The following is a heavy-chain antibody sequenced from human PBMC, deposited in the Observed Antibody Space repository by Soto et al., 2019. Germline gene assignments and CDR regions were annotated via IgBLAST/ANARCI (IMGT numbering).Heavy chain of an antibody. CDR1: GFTFSSYA. D-gene: IGHD2-8*01. Sequence: PGGSLRLSCAASGFTFSSYAMSWVRQAPGKGLEWVSAISGSGGSTYYADSVKGRFTISRDNSKNTLYLQMNSLRAEDTAVYYCAKGVHSWLAVYGLDGWGQGTTVTVSS. CDR3: AKGVHSWLAVYGLDG. V-gene: IGHV3-23*01. J-gene: IGHJ6*02. CDR2: ISGSGGST.